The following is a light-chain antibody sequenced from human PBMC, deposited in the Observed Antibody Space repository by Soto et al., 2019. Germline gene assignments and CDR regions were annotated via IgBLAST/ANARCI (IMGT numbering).Light chain of an antibody. CDR2: GAS. V-gene: IGKV3-15*01. Sequence: EIVLTQSPATLSLSPGARATLSCRASQSVSSYLAWYQQKPGQAPRLLIYGASTRATGISARFSGSGSGTEFTLTISSLQSEDFAVYYCQQYNNWPPITFGQGTRLEIK. CDR1: QSVSSY. J-gene: IGKJ5*01. CDR3: QQYNNWPPIT.